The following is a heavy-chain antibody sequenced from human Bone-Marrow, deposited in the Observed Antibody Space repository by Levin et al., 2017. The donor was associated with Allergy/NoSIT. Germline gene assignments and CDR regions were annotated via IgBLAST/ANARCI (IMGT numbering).Heavy chain of an antibody. CDR1: GFNFHDYT. CDR2: ISWNGAIT. CDR3: AKDVGVASSPTFAS. D-gene: IGHD5-12*01. V-gene: IGHV3-43*01. J-gene: IGHJ4*02. Sequence: GGSLRLSCSASGFNFHDYTMHWVRQSPGKGLEWVSLISWNGAITYYTDSLKGRFTISRDNSKNSLYLQMNNLRTEDTALYYCAKDVGVASSPTFASWGQGTLVIVSS.